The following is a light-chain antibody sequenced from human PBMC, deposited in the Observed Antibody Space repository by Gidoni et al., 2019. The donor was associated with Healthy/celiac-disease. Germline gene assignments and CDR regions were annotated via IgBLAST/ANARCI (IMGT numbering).Light chain of an antibody. V-gene: IGKV1-33*01. CDR1: QDISNY. CDR2: DAS. CDR3: QQYDNLPLT. Sequence: DIQPTQSPSSLSASVGDRVTITCQASQDISNYLNWYQQKPGKAPKLLIYDASNLETGVPSRFSGSGSGTDFTFTISSLQPEDIAAYYCQQYDNLPLTFXGXTKVEIK. J-gene: IGKJ4*01.